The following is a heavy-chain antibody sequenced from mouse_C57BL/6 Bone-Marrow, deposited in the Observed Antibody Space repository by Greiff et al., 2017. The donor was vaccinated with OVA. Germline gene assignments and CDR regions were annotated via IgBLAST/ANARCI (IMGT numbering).Heavy chain of an antibody. D-gene: IGHD2-3*01. Sequence: VQGVESGPGLVAPSQSLSITCTVSGFSLTSYAISWVRQPPGKGLEWLGVIWTGGGTNYNSALKSRLSISKDNSKSQVFLKMNSLQTDDTARYYCAIIYDGYYGVFDYWGQGTTLTVSS. CDR3: AIIYDGYYGVFDY. CDR1: GFSLTSYA. J-gene: IGHJ2*01. CDR2: IWTGGGT. V-gene: IGHV2-9-1*01.